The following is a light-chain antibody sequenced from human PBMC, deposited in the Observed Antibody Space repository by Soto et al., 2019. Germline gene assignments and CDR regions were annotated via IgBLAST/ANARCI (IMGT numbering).Light chain of an antibody. CDR3: QQRSQEFT. J-gene: IGKJ3*01. CDR1: QHIDVY. V-gene: IGKV3-11*01. Sequence: EIVLTQSPATLSLSPGERATLSCRASQHIDVYLDWLQQRPGQAPRLLIYDTSNRAPGIPARFSGSGYGTDFTLTISSLEPEDFAVYYCQQRSQEFTFGPGTKVDIK. CDR2: DTS.